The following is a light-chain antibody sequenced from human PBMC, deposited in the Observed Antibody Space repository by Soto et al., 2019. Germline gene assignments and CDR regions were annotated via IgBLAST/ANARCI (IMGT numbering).Light chain of an antibody. V-gene: IGLV2-8*01. CDR3: SSYAGTNIPVV. CDR2: EVS. J-gene: IGLJ2*01. CDR1: SSDGGGYNF. Sequence: QSALTQPPSASGSPGQSVTISCTGSSSDGGGYNFVSWYQQHPGKAPKLMIYEVSERPSGVPNRFSGSKSGNTASLTVSGLQTDDEADYYCSSYAGTNIPVVFGGGTKLTVL.